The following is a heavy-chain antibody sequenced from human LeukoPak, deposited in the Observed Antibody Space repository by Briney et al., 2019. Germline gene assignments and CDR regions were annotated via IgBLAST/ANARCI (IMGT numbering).Heavy chain of an antibody. Sequence: PGGSLRLSCAASGFTFSSYAMSWVRQAPGKGLEWVSAISGSGGSTYYADSVKGRFTISRDDSKNTLYLQMNSLRAEDTAVYYCAKDSQDIVATNQNFDYWGQGTLVTVSS. J-gene: IGHJ4*02. D-gene: IGHD5-12*01. CDR2: ISGSGGST. CDR3: AKDSQDIVATNQNFDY. V-gene: IGHV3-23*01. CDR1: GFTFSSYA.